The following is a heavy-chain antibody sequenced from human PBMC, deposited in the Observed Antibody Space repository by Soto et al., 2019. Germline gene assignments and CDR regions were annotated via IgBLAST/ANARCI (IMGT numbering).Heavy chain of an antibody. J-gene: IGHJ4*02. CDR1: GGSIGSFY. CDR2: IYASRAT. V-gene: IGHV4-59*01. Sequence: SETLSLTCTVSGGSIGSFYWSWIRQSPGGTLEGIGYIYASRATTYNPSLESRITMSVAIPNNDFSLDLTSVTAADTDVYYCARSHSFDGSIYHYYFDFWGRGTLVTVSS. D-gene: IGHD3-3*02. CDR3: ARSHSFDGSIYHYYFDF.